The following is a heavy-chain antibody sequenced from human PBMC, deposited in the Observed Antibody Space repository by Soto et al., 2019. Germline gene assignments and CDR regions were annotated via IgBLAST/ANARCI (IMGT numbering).Heavy chain of an antibody. J-gene: IGHJ4*02. D-gene: IGHD6-19*01. V-gene: IGHV3-23*01. CDR2: IGASGVNT. Sequence: EVHLLESGGGLVQPGGSLRLSCAASGFTFSNYAMSWVRQAPGKGLEWVSAIGASGVNTYYADSVEGRFTISRDNSRNTLYLQVNSLRAEDTAVYYCAKERESSAWYNFNYWGQGTLVTVSS. CDR3: AKERESSAWYNFNY. CDR1: GFTFSNYA.